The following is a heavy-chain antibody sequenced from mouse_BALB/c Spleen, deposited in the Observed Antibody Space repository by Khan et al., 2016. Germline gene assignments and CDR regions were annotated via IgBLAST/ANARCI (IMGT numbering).Heavy chain of an antibody. J-gene: IGHJ4*01. CDR3: ARIPITTVVGGAMDY. V-gene: IGHV1-54*01. Sequence: QVQLKQSGAELVRPGTSVKVSCKASAYTFSNYLIEWVKQRPGQGLEWIGVIDPGSGGTNSNEKFKGRATLTADKSSSTAYMQLSSLTSDDSAVYFCARIPITTVVGGAMDYWGQGTSVTVSS. CDR2: IDPGSGGT. D-gene: IGHD1-1*01. CDR1: AYTFSNYL.